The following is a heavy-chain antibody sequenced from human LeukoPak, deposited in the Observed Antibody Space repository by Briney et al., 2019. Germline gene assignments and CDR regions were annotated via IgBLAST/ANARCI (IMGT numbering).Heavy chain of an antibody. Sequence: GGSLRLSCVASGFTFSSYGMHWVRQAPGKGLEWVAFIRYDGSNKYYADSVKGRFTISRDDSKNTLYLQMNSLRAEDTAVYYCAKDASGSIVVVPYYMDVWGKGTTVTVSS. V-gene: IGHV3-30*02. CDR1: GFTFSSYG. CDR2: IRYDGSNK. D-gene: IGHD2-2*01. CDR3: AKDASGSIVVVPYYMDV. J-gene: IGHJ6*03.